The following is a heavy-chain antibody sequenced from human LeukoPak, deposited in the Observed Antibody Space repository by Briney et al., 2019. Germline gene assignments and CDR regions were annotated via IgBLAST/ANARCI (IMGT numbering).Heavy chain of an antibody. V-gene: IGHV3-7*01. D-gene: IGHD3-16*02. CDR3: TRDYRGKDV. J-gene: IGHJ6*02. CDR2: IKQDGSDK. CDR1: GGSISSGGYY. Sequence: TSETLSLTCTVSGGSISSGGYYWSWIRQAPGKGLEWVANIKQDGSDKFYADSMKGRFTISRDNAKNSVYLQMDSLRVEDTAVYYCTRDYRGKDVWGRGTTVTVSS.